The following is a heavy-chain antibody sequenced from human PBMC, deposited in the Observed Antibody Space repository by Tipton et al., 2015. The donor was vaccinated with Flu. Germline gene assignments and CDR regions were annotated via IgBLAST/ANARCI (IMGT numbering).Heavy chain of an antibody. CDR3: ARQTYDFWSGYPYYYYGMDV. D-gene: IGHD3-3*01. V-gene: IGHV4-59*08. CDR2: IYYSGST. Sequence: TLSLTCTVSGGSISSYYWSWIRQPPGKGLEWIGYIYYSGSTNYNPSLKSRVTISVDTSKNQFSLKLSSVTAADTAVYYCARQTYDFWSGYPYYYYGMDVWGQGTTVTVPS. CDR1: GGSISSYY. J-gene: IGHJ6*02.